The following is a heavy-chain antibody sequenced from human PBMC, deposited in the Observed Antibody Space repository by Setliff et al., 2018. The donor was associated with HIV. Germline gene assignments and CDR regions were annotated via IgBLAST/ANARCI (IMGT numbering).Heavy chain of an antibody. CDR1: GYSFTTYW. Sequence: LKISCKGSGYSFTTYWIGWVRQMPGKGLVWMGIIYPYDSDTRYNPSFQGHVTISADKSISHAYGQWSGLKASDTAIYYCARRPYYDSWSGHQAFDVWGQGTMGTV. CDR3: ARRPYYDSWSGHQAFDV. J-gene: IGHJ3*01. CDR2: IYPYDSDT. D-gene: IGHD3-3*01. V-gene: IGHV5-51*01.